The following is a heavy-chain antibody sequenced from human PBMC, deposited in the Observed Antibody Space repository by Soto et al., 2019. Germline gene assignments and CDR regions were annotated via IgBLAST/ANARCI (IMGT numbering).Heavy chain of an antibody. Sequence: SETLSLSCTVSGGSISSSSYYWGWIRQPPGKGLEWIGSIYYSGSTYYNPSLKSRVTISVDTSKNQFSLKLSSVTAADTAVYYCASQYYDFWSGHNNWFDPWGQGTLVTVSS. CDR1: GGSISSSSYY. CDR2: IYYSGST. CDR3: ASQYYDFWSGHNNWFDP. V-gene: IGHV4-39*01. J-gene: IGHJ5*02. D-gene: IGHD3-3*01.